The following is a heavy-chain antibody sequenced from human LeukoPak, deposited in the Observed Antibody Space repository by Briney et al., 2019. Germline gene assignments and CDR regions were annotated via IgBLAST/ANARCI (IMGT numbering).Heavy chain of an antibody. CDR3: ALLRGAYGDYPGYYYYGMDV. V-gene: IGHV3-30*03. Sequence: SGRSLRLSCAASGFTFSSYGMHWVRQAPGKGLEWVAVISYDGSNKYYADSVKGRFTISRDNSKNTLYLQMNSLRAEDTAVYYCALLRGAYGDYPGYYYYGMDVWGQGTTVTVSS. J-gene: IGHJ6*02. CDR1: GFTFSSYG. D-gene: IGHD4-17*01. CDR2: ISYDGSNK.